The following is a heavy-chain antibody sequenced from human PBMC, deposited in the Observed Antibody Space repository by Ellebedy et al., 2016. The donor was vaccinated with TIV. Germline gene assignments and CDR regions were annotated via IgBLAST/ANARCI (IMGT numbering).Heavy chain of an antibody. D-gene: IGHD1-26*01. V-gene: IGHV3-48*02. Sequence: GESLKISXAASGFTFSIYNMNWVRQAPGKALEWVAFIRSSTNSISYADSVKGRFTISRDDAENSLYLQMNSLRDEDTAVYYCARGGAGFDSMNRELSFDSWGQGTLVTVSS. J-gene: IGHJ4*02. CDR3: ARGGAGFDSMNRELSFDS. CDR2: IRSSTNSI. CDR1: GFTFSIYN.